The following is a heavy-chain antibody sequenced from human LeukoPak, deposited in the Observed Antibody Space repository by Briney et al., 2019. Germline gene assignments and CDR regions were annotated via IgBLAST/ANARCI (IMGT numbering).Heavy chain of an antibody. CDR1: GGSFSGYY. CDR2: INHSGST. V-gene: IGHV4-34*01. Sequence: PSETLSLTCAVYGGSFSGYYWSWIRQPPGKGLECIGEINHSGSTNYNPSLKSRVTISVDTSKNQFSLKLSSVTAADTAVYYCARGRTYYYGSGRRGWFDPWGQGTLVTVSS. J-gene: IGHJ5*02. D-gene: IGHD3-10*01. CDR3: ARGRTYYYGSGRRGWFDP.